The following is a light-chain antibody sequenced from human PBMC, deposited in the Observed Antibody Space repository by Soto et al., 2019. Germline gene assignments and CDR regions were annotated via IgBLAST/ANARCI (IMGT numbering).Light chain of an antibody. CDR3: CSYAGSRTYV. Sequence: QSALTQPASVSGSPGQSITISCTGTSSDVGTYHLVSWYQQHPGKAPKFMIYEVSKRPSGVSNRFSGSKSGNTASLTISGLQPEDEADYYCCSYAGSRTYVFGTGTKVTVL. CDR1: SSDVGTYHL. V-gene: IGLV2-23*02. J-gene: IGLJ1*01. CDR2: EVS.